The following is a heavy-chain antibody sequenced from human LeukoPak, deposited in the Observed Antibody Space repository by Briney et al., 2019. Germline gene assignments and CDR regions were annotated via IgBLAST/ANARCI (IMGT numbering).Heavy chain of an antibody. V-gene: IGHV3-7*03. CDR3: AKENGYDLYYAYDS. Sequence: GGSLRLSCTASGFTFSNYWMSWVRQAPGKGLEWVANIKQDGSEKYYVDSVKGRFTVSRDNAKNSLYLQLNSLRAEDTAVYYCAKENGYDLYYAYDSWGQGTLVTVSS. J-gene: IGHJ4*02. CDR1: GFTFSNYW. CDR2: IKQDGSEK. D-gene: IGHD5-12*01.